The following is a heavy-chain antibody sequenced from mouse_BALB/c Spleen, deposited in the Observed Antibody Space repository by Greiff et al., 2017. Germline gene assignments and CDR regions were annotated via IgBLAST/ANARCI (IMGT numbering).Heavy chain of an antibody. D-gene: IGHD2-10*01. CDR3: ARRRPYYGNYYAMDY. V-gene: IGHV4-1*02. J-gene: IGHJ4*01. CDR2: INPDSSTI. Sequence: EVQLVESGGGLVQPGRTLKLTCAASGFDFSRYWVSWVRQAPGKGLEWIGEINPDSSTINYTPSLKDKFISSRDNARNTLYLQMSKVRSEDTALYYCARRRPYYGNYYAMDYWGQGTSVTVSS. CDR1: GFDFSRYW.